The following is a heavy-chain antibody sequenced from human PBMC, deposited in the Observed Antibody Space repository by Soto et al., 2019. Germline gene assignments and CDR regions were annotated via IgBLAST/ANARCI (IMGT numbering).Heavy chain of an antibody. CDR2: MHYSGIT. J-gene: IGHJ4*02. V-gene: IGHV4-28*01. Sequence: PSETLCIACGFSGYSISIDNWWVWIRQLPGKGLEWIGYMHYSGITYSNPSLKSRLTMSVDTSKNQFSLKLSSVTAVDTAVYYCATKDTGEYYFDFWGQGTMVTVSS. CDR3: ATKDTGEYYFDF. D-gene: IGHD7-27*01. CDR1: GYSISIDNW.